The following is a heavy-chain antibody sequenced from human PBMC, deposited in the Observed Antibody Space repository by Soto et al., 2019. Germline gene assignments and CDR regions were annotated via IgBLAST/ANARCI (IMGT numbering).Heavy chain of an antibody. CDR3: TRELELKYDY. CDR1: GFTFSGSA. Sequence: PGGALSLSCAASGFTFSGSAMHWVRQASGKGLEWVGRIRSKANSYATAYAASVKGRFTISRDDSKNTAYLQMNSLKTEDTAVYYCTRELELKYDYWGQGTQVTVSS. V-gene: IGHV3-73*01. D-gene: IGHD1-7*01. J-gene: IGHJ4*02. CDR2: IRSKANSYAT.